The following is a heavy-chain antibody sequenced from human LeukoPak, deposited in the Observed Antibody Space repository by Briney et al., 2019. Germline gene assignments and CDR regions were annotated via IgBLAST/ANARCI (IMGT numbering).Heavy chain of an antibody. J-gene: IGHJ4*02. CDR1: GFTFSSYS. V-gene: IGHV3-21*01. D-gene: IGHD2-21*02. Sequence: GGSLRLSCAASGFTFSSYSMNWVRQAPGEGLEWVSSISSSSSYIYYADSVKGRFTISRDNAKNSLYLQMNSLRAEDTAVYYCARGPGVVTTGWGQGTLVTVSS. CDR3: ARGPGVVTTG. CDR2: ISSSSSYI.